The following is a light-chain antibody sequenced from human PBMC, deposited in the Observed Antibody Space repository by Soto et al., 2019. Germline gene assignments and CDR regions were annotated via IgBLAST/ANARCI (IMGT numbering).Light chain of an antibody. J-gene: IGKJ2*01. Sequence: EIVLTQSPATLSLSPGERATLSCRASQSVSSYLAWYQQKPGQAPRLLIYDASNRATGIPARFSGSGSGTDFTLTISSREPEDFAVYYCQQRRNWPPLYTFGQGTKLEIK. V-gene: IGKV3-11*01. CDR1: QSVSSY. CDR2: DAS. CDR3: QQRRNWPPLYT.